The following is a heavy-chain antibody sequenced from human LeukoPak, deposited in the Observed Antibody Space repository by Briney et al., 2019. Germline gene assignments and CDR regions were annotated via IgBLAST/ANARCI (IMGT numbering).Heavy chain of an antibody. CDR1: GFTFSSYS. CDR2: ISSSSSYI. V-gene: IGHV3-21*04. J-gene: IGHJ4*02. CDR3: AKARRDGYNSWGIFDY. D-gene: IGHD5-24*01. Sequence: TGGSLRLSCAASGFTFSSYSMNWVRQAPGKGLEWVSSISSSSSYIYYADSVKGRFTISRDNAKNSLYLQMNSLRAEDMALYYCAKARRDGYNSWGIFDYWGQGTLVTVSS.